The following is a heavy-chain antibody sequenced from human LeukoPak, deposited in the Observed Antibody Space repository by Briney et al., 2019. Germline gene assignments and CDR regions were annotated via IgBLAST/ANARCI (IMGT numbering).Heavy chain of an antibody. CDR3: ARPYYYGSGSYSPWFDP. Sequence: GGSRRLSCAASGFTFSSHWMTWVRQAPGKGLEWVANIKQDGSEKYYVDSVKGRFTISRDNAKNSLYLQMNSLRAEDTAVYYCARPYYYGSGSYSPWFDPWGQGTLVTVSS. J-gene: IGHJ5*02. CDR1: GFTFSSHW. CDR2: IKQDGSEK. V-gene: IGHV3-7*01. D-gene: IGHD3-10*01.